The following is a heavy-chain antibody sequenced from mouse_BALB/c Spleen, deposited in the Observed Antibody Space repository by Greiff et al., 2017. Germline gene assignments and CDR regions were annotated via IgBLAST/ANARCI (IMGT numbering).Heavy chain of an antibody. CDR1: GFTFSSYG. J-gene: IGHJ4*01. CDR3: ARDKVTTAAMDY. D-gene: IGHD2-13*01. CDR2: INSNGGST. V-gene: IGHV5-6-3*01. Sequence: EVQGVESGGGLVQPGGSLKLSCAASGFTFSSYGMSWVRQTPDKRLELVATINSNGGSTYYPDSVKGRFTISRDNAKNTLYLQMSSLKSEDTAMYYCARDKVTTAAMDYWGQGTSVTVSS.